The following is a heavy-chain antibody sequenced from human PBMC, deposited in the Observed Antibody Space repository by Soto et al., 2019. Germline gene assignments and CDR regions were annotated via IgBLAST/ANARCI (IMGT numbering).Heavy chain of an antibody. V-gene: IGHV3-30*03. J-gene: IGHJ6*02. CDR3: ASDRPYYYDSSGYYYDYYYYGMDV. CDR1: GFTFSSYG. Sequence: GGSLRLSCAASGFTFSSYGMHWVRQAPGKGLEWVAVISYDGSNKYYADSVKGRFTISRDNSKNTLYLQMNSLRAEDTAVYYCASDRPYYYDSSGYYYDYYYYGMDVWGQGTTVTVSS. D-gene: IGHD3-22*01. CDR2: ISYDGSNK.